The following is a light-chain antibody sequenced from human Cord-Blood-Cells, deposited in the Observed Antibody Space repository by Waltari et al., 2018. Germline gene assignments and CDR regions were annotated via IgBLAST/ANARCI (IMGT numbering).Light chain of an antibody. CDR3: AAWDDSLSGWV. Sequence: QSVLTQPPSASGTPGQRVTISCSGRSSNIGSNYVYWYQQLPGTAPKLLIYRNNQRTSGVPDRFSGSNSGTSASLAISGLRSEDEADYYCAAWDDSLSGWVFGGGTKLPVL. J-gene: IGLJ3*02. CDR1: SSNIGSNY. V-gene: IGLV1-47*01. CDR2: RNN.